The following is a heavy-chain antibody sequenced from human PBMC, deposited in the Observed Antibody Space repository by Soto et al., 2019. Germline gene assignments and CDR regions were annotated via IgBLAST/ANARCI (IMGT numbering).Heavy chain of an antibody. CDR2: IYYSGST. D-gene: IGHD6-19*01. V-gene: IGHV4-61*01. CDR1: SGSVSSVSSY. J-gene: IGHJ4*02. CDR3: ARDHNTSGWYTDDY. Sequence: KLQESGPGLVKPSETLSLTCTVSSGSVSSVSSYWSWIRQPPGKGLEWIGYIYYSGSTNYNPSLKSRVTISVDTSKNQFSLKLSSVTAADTAVYYCARDHNTSGWYTDDYWGQGTLVTVSS.